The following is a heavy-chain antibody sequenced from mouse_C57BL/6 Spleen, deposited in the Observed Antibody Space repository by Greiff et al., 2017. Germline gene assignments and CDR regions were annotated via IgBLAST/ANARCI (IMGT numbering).Heavy chain of an antibody. J-gene: IGHJ3*01. CDR2: LSSGSSTI. CDR3: ARNDGYYGEWFAY. CDR1: GFTFSDYG. V-gene: IGHV5-17*01. Sequence: EVQLVESGGGLVKPGGSLKLSCAASGFTFSDYGMHWVRQAPEKGLEWVAYLSSGSSTIYYADTVKGRFTISRDNAKNTLFLQMTSLRSEDTAMYYCARNDGYYGEWFAYWGQGTLVTVSA. D-gene: IGHD2-3*01.